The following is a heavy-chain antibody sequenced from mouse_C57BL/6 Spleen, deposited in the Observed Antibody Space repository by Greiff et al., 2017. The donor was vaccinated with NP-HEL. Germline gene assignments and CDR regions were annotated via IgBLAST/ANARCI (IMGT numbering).Heavy chain of an antibody. CDR3: AREDYGSSSFAY. Sequence: QVQLQQPGAELVRPGSSVKLSCKASGYTFTSYWMDWVKQRPGQGLEWIGNIYPSDSETHYNQKFKDKATLTVDKSSSTAYMQLSSLTSEDSAVYYCAREDYGSSSFAYWGQRTLVTVSA. V-gene: IGHV1-61*01. CDR2: IYPSDSET. J-gene: IGHJ3*01. CDR1: GYTFTSYW. D-gene: IGHD1-1*01.